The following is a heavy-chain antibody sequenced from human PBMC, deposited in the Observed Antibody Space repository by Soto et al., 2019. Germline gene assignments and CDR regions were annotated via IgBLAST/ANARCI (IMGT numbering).Heavy chain of an antibody. CDR2: ISYDGSKK. J-gene: IGHJ6*02. CDR1: GFTFSSHA. CDR3: ARDPPPPFHPPSDYYYYGMDV. D-gene: IGHD1-26*01. Sequence: QVQLVESGGGVVQPGRSLRLSCAASGFTFSSHAMHWVRQAPGKGLEWVAVISYDGSKKYYADSVKGRFTISRDNSKNTLYPQMTSLRAQDTAVYYCARDPPPPFHPPSDYYYYGMDVWGQGTTVTVSS. V-gene: IGHV3-30-3*01.